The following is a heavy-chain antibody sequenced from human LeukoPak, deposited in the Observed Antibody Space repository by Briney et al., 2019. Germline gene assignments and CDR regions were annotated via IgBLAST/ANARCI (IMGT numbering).Heavy chain of an antibody. CDR1: GFTFKSYW. J-gene: IGHJ4*02. CDR2: IKQDGTEK. Sequence: GGSLRLSCVASGFTFKSYWMSWVRQVPGKGLEWVAKIKQDGTEKQYVDSVKGRFTISRDNAKSSMFLQMNSLRAEDTAVYYCAKRGYSSSWFGYSQLDYWGQGTLVTVSS. CDR3: AKRGYSSSWFGYSQLDY. D-gene: IGHD6-13*01. V-gene: IGHV3-7*03.